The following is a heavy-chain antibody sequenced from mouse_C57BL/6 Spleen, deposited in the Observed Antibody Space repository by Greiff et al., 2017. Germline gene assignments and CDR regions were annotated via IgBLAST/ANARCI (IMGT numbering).Heavy chain of an antibody. CDR2: ISDGGSYT. Sequence: EVMLVESGGGLVKPGGSLKLSCAASGFTFRSYAMSWVRQTPEKRLAWVATISDGGSYTYYPDNVKGRFTISRDNAKNTLYLQMSHLKSEDTAMYYCAREGLRNYFDDWGQSTTRTVAS. J-gene: IGHJ2*01. CDR3: AREGLRNYFDD. V-gene: IGHV5-4*01. D-gene: IGHD1-1*01. CDR1: GFTFRSYA.